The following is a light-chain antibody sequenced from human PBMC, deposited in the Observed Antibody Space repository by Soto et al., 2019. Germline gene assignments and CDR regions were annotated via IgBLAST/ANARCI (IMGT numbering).Light chain of an antibody. CDR1: QSLLHNNGYNY. CDR3: MQALQTPLYT. CDR2: LGS. V-gene: IGKV2-28*01. J-gene: IGKJ2*01. Sequence: DIVMPQSPLSLPVSPGEPASISCRSSQSLLHNNGYNYLDWYLQKPGQSPQLLIYLGSNRASGVPDRFSGRGSGADFTLKISRVEAEDVGVYYCMQALQTPLYTFGQGTKLEIK.